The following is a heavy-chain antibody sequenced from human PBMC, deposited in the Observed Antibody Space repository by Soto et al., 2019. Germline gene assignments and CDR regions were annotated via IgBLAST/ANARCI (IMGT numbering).Heavy chain of an antibody. CDR1: GGNISSYY. Sequence: SETLSLTCTVSGGNISSYYWSWIRKPPGKGLEWIGYIYYSGSTNYNPSLKSRVTISVDTSKNQFSLKLSSVTAADTAVYYCARVIGYCGGDCYSDAFDIWGQGTMVTVSS. V-gene: IGHV4-59*01. J-gene: IGHJ3*02. CDR2: IYYSGST. D-gene: IGHD2-21*02. CDR3: ARVIGYCGGDCYSDAFDI.